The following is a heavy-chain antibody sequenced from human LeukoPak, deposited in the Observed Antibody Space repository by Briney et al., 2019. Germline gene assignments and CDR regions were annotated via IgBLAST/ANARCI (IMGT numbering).Heavy chain of an antibody. J-gene: IGHJ4*02. CDR3: ATDARIAAAGTGLDY. CDR1: GYTLTELS. Sequence: GASVTVSCKFSGYTLTELSMHWVRQAPGKGLEWAGGFDPEDGETIYAQKFQGRVTMTEDTSTDTAYMELSSLRSEDTAVYYCATDARIAAAGTGLDYWGQGTLVTVSS. CDR2: FDPEDGET. D-gene: IGHD6-13*01. V-gene: IGHV1-24*01.